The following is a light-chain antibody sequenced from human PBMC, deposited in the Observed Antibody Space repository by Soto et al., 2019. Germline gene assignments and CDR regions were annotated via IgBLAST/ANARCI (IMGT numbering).Light chain of an antibody. CDR2: WAS. CDR3: QQYYSIPRT. V-gene: IGKV4-1*01. J-gene: IGKJ1*01. CDR1: QSILYSSTNKNY. Sequence: DIVMTQSPDSLTVSLGERATINCKSSQSILYSSTNKNYLAWYQQKPGQPPKMVIYWASTRASGVPDRFSGSGSGTDFTLTISSLQAEDVAVYYCQQYYSIPRTFGQGTKVEI.